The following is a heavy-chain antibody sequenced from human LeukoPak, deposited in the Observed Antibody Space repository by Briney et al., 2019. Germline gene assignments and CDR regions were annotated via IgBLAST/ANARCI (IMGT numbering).Heavy chain of an antibody. V-gene: IGHV1-2*02. J-gene: IGHJ3*02. D-gene: IGHD2-21*02. Sequence: ASVKVSCKASGYTFTGYYMHWVRRAPGQGLEWMGWINPNSGGTNYAQKFQGRVTMTRDTSISTAYMELSRLRSDDTAVYYCARDRGLAYCGGDCYSGAFDIWGQGTMVTVSS. CDR3: ARDRGLAYCGGDCYSGAFDI. CDR1: GYTFTGYY. CDR2: INPNSGGT.